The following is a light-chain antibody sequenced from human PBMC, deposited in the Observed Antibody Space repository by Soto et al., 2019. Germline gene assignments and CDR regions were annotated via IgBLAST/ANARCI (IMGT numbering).Light chain of an antibody. CDR1: SSDVGGYKY. CDR2: EVS. J-gene: IGLJ1*01. V-gene: IGLV2-8*01. Sequence: QPVLTQPPSASGSPGQSVTISCTGTSSDVGGYKYVSWYQQHPGKAPKLMIYEVSKRPSGVPDRFSGSKSDNTASLTVSGLQAEDEADYYCSSYAGSNNFVFGTGTKVTVL. CDR3: SSYAGSNNFV.